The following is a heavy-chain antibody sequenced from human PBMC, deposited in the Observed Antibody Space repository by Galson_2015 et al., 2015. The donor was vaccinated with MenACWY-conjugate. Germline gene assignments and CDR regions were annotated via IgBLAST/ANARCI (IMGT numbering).Heavy chain of an antibody. J-gene: IGHJ6*03. Sequence: SVKVSCKASGYTFPSYALNWVRQATGQGLEWMGWMNPNSGNTGYAQKFQGRVTMTRNTSISTAYMELSSLRSEDTAVYYCARGGDYDILTGRYYYYMDVWGKGTTVTVSS. D-gene: IGHD3-9*01. CDR3: ARGGDYDILTGRYYYYMDV. V-gene: IGHV1-8*01. CDR1: GYTFPSYA. CDR2: MNPNSGNT.